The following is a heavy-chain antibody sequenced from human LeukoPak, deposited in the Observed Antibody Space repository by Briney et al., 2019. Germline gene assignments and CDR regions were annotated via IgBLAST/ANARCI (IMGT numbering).Heavy chain of an antibody. CDR2: INHSGST. Sequence: SQTLSLTCAVSGGSISSGGYSWSWIRQPPGKGLEWIGEINHSGSTNYNPSLKSRVTISVDTSKNQFSLKLSSVTAADTAVYYCARRRVLSIVVVPAAYYFDYWGQGTLVTVSS. D-gene: IGHD2-2*01. V-gene: IGHV4-30-2*01. J-gene: IGHJ4*02. CDR1: GGSISSGGYS. CDR3: ARRRVLSIVVVPAAYYFDY.